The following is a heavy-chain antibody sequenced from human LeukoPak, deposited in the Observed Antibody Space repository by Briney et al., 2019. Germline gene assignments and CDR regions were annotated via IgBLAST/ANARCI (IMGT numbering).Heavy chain of an antibody. D-gene: IGHD3-10*01. J-gene: IGHJ5*02. CDR3: ARLGWLYGSGSMNWFDP. V-gene: IGHV4-34*01. Sequence: SETLSLTCAVYGGSFSGYYWSWIRQPPGKGLEWIGEINHSGSTNYNPSLKSRVTISVDTSKNQFSLNLTSVTAADTAVYYCARLGWLYGSGSMNWFDPWGQGTLVTVSS. CDR1: GGSFSGYY. CDR2: INHSGST.